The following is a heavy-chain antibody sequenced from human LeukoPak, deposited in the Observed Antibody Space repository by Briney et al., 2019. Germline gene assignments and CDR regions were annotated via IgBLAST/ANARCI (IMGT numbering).Heavy chain of an antibody. Sequence: PGGSMSPSCAASGFTISRYLMSWVRQAPGKGLEWVANISQDGRKIYSMNSMKGRFTISRHNAKNSLYLQMNRLRAEDTAVYYCSRPDGGWTYWAKETLFTVSS. V-gene: IGHV3-7*01. CDR2: ISQDGRKI. CDR1: GFTISRYL. CDR3: SRPDGGWTY. D-gene: IGHD3/OR15-3a*01. J-gene: IGHJ4*02.